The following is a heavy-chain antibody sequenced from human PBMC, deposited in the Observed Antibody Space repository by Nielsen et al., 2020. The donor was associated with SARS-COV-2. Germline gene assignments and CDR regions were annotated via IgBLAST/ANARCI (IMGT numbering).Heavy chain of an antibody. D-gene: IGHD2-2*02. CDR1: GVSISSGGYY. CDR2: IYYRGNT. V-gene: IGHV4-31*11. CDR3: ARRPTYTHYAFDF. Sequence: SETLSLTCAVSGVSISSGGYYWSWIRQDPGKGLEWMAYIYYRGNTYYDPSLQSRVTISVDTFKNQFSLKLRSVTAADTAVYYCARRPTYTHYAFDFWGHGTLVTFSS. J-gene: IGHJ3*01.